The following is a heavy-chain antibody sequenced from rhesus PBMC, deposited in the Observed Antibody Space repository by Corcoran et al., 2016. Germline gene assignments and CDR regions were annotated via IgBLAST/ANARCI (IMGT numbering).Heavy chain of an antibody. Sequence: QVQLQESGPGLVKPSETLSLTCAVSGGSISSSDWWSWIRQSPGKGLEWIGYIYGGMGGASYNPSPKGRVTISTDTSKNQLSLKLGLVTAADTAVYYCARDFPNWNYFYFDYWGQGVLVTVSS. CDR2: IYGGMGGA. D-gene: IGHD1-26*01. J-gene: IGHJ4*01. V-gene: IGHV4S7*01. CDR1: GGSISSSDW. CDR3: ARDFPNWNYFYFDY.